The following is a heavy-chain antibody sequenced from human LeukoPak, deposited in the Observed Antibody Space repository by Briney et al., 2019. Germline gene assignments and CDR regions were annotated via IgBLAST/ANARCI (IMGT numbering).Heavy chain of an antibody. CDR3: AKGSSRHYYYYYMDV. Sequence: PGGSLRLSCAASGFTFSSYGMSWVRQAPGKGLEWVSAISGSGGSTYYADSVKGRFTISRDNSKNTLYLQMNSLRAEDTAVYYCAKGSSRHYYYYYMDVWGKGTTVTISS. D-gene: IGHD3-10*01. V-gene: IGHV3-23*01. J-gene: IGHJ6*03. CDR2: ISGSGGST. CDR1: GFTFSSYG.